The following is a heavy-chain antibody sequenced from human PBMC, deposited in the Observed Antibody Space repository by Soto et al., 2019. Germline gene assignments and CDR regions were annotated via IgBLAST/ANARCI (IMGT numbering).Heavy chain of an antibody. Sequence: QLQLQESGPGLVKPSETLSLTCTVSGGSISSSSYYWGWIRQPPGKGLEWIGSIYYSGSTYYNPSLKSRVTISVDTSKSQFSLKLSSVTAADTAVYYCARSYYDFWSGYYRYYYYYMDVWGKGTTVTVSS. CDR1: GGSISSSSYY. J-gene: IGHJ6*03. CDR3: ARSYYDFWSGYYRYYYYYMDV. D-gene: IGHD3-3*01. V-gene: IGHV4-39*01. CDR2: IYYSGST.